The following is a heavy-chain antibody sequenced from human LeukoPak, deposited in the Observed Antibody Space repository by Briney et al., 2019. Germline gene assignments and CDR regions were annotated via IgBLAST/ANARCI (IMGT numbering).Heavy chain of an antibody. CDR3: ARTYCSGGSCHFDY. Sequence: KPSETLSLTCTVSGGSISSYYWSWIRQSPGEGLEWIGYIHYRGSTNYNPSLKSRVTISVDTSKNQFSLKLSSLTAADTAVYYCARTYCSGGSCHFDYWGQGTLVTVSS. CDR1: GGSISSYY. V-gene: IGHV4-59*01. D-gene: IGHD2-15*01. CDR2: IHYRGST. J-gene: IGHJ4*02.